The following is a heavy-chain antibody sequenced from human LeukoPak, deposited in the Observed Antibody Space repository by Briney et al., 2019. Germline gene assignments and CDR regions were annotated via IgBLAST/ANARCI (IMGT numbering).Heavy chain of an antibody. V-gene: IGHV3-30*02. J-gene: IGHJ4*02. CDR1: GFTFSSYG. D-gene: IGHD1-26*01. CDR3: AKDFALLGGRGSYKLSIDY. Sequence: PGGSLRLSCAASGFTFSSYGMHWVRQAPGKGLEWVAFIRYDGSNKYYADSVKGRFTISRDNSKNTLYLQMNSLRAEDTAVYYCAKDFALLGGRGSYKLSIDYWGQGTLVTVSS. CDR2: IRYDGSNK.